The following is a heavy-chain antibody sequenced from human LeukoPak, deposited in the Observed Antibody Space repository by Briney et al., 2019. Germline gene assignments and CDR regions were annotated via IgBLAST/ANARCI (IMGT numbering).Heavy chain of an antibody. CDR2: INQDETEK. CDR3: VRDLYRIVVVPHYFDY. D-gene: IGHD3-22*01. J-gene: IGHJ4*02. Sequence: GGSLRLSCGASGFTFGSYWMTWVRQAPGKGLEWVANINQDETEKYYVDSVKGRFTISRDNAKNSLYLQMNSLRAEDTAVYYCVRDLYRIVVVPHYFDYWGQGTLVTVSS. CDR1: GFTFGSYW. V-gene: IGHV3-7*01.